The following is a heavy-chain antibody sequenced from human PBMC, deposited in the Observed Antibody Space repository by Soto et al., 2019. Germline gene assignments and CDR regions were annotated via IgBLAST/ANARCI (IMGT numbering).Heavy chain of an antibody. D-gene: IGHD2-2*01. V-gene: IGHV1-69*06. CDR1: GGTFSSYA. J-gene: IGHJ5*02. CDR2: IIPIFGTA. CDR3: ATVQIVGYCINTSCFHWFDP. Sequence: ASVEVSCKASGGTFSSYAISWVRQAPGRGLEWMGGIIPIFGTANYAQKFQGRVTMTEDTSTDTAYMELSSLRSEDTAVYYCATVQIVGYCINTSCFHWFDPWGQGTLVTVSS.